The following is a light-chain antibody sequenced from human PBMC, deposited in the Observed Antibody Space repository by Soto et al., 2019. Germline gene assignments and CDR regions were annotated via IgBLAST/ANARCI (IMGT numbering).Light chain of an antibody. CDR3: QQYDNWPWT. V-gene: IGKV3-15*01. J-gene: IGKJ1*01. CDR1: QSISDT. CDR2: SAS. Sequence: IVITQSPATLSVSPGGRATLSCRASQSISDTLAWYQQKPGQAPRLLIYSASTRATGFPARFSGSGSGTDFTLTISSLQSEDFAVYYCQQYDNWPWTFGQGTKVDI.